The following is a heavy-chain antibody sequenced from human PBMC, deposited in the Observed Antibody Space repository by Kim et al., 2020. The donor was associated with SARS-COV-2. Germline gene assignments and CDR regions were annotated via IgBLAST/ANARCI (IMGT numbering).Heavy chain of an antibody. CDR1: GFTFSSYS. CDR3: ARAPRSLGGKKEGFDY. Sequence: GGSLRLSCAASGFTFSSYSMNWVRQAPGKGLEWVSYISSSSSTIYYADSVKGRFTISRDNAKNSLYLQMNSLRAEDTAVYYCARAPRSLGGKKEGFDYWGQGTLVTVSS. V-gene: IGHV3-48*04. D-gene: IGHD1-26*01. J-gene: IGHJ4*02. CDR2: ISSSSSTI.